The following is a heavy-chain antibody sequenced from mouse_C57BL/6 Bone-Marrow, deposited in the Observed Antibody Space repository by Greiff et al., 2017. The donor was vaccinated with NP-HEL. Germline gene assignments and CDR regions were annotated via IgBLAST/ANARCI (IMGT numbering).Heavy chain of an antibody. CDR3: ASGIRSYAMDY. V-gene: IGHV2-6*01. CDR1: GFSLTSYG. Sequence: QVQLQQSGPGLVAPSQSLSITCTVSGFSLTSYGVDWVRQSPGKGLEWLGVIWGVGSTNYYSALKSRLSLSKDNSKSQVFLKMNSLQTDDTAMYYCASGIRSYAMDYWGQGTSVTVSS. J-gene: IGHJ4*01. CDR2: IWGVGST.